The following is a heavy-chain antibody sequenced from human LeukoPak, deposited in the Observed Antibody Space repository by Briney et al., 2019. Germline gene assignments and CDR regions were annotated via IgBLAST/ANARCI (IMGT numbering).Heavy chain of an antibody. D-gene: IGHD3-10*01. Sequence: PGGSLRLSCAASEFTLSNYWMNWVRQGPGKGLEWVANINPDGSEKKYVDSVKGRFTISRDNAKNSLYLQMNSLRAEDTAVYYCARDLHYYGSGSYYKYFDYWGQGTLVTVSS. CDR3: ARDLHYYGSGSYYKYFDY. J-gene: IGHJ4*02. V-gene: IGHV3-7*01. CDR2: INPDGSEK. CDR1: EFTLSNYW.